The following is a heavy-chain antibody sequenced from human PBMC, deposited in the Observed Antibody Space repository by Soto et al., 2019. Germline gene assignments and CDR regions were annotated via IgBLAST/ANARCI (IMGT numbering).Heavy chain of an antibody. Sequence: GASVKVSCKASGYTFTSYARHWVRQAPGQRLEWMGWINAGNGNTKYSQKFQGRVTITRDTSASTAYMELSSLRSEDTAVYYCASWTPLRYSGSYLPYYYYGMDVWGQGTTVTVSS. V-gene: IGHV1-3*01. CDR1: GYTFTSYA. J-gene: IGHJ6*02. D-gene: IGHD1-26*01. CDR2: INAGNGNT. CDR3: ASWTPLRYSGSYLPYYYYGMDV.